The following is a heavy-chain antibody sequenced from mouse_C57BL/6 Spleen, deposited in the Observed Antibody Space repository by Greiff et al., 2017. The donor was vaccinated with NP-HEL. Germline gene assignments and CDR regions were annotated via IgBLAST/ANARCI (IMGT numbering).Heavy chain of an antibody. Sequence: QVQLKESGPGLVAPSQSLSITCTVSGFSLTSYAISWVRQPPGKGLEWLGVIWTGGGTNYNSALKSRLSISKDNSKSQLFLKMNSLQTDDTARYYCARNSLGYSNYVFDYWGQGTTLTVSS. CDR1: GFSLTSYA. V-gene: IGHV2-9-1*01. CDR2: IWTGGGT. J-gene: IGHJ2*01. CDR3: ARNSLGYSNYVFDY. D-gene: IGHD2-5*01.